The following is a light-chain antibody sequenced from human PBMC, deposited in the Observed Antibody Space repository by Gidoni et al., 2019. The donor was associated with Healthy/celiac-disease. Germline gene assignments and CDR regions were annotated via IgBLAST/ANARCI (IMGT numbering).Light chain of an antibody. J-gene: IGKJ2*01. Sequence: DLQLTQSPSSLSASVGDRVTITCRPSQSISSYLKWYQQKPGKAPKLLIYGASSLQSGVPSRFSGSGSGTEFTLTISSLEPEDFATYYCQQSYSTTDTFGQGTKLEIK. CDR1: QSISSY. V-gene: IGKV1-39*01. CDR2: GAS. CDR3: QQSYSTTDT.